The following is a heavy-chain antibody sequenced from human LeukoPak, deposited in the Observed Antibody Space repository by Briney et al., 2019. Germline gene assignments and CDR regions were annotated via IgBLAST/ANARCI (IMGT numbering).Heavy chain of an antibody. V-gene: IGHV1-58*02. Sequence: SVKVSCKASGFTFTSSAMQWARQARGQRLEWIGWIVVGSGNTNYAQKFQERVTITRDMSTSTAYMELSSLRSEDTAVYYCAASIAARPVDYWGQGTLVTVSS. CDR3: AASIAARPVDY. J-gene: IGHJ4*02. CDR1: GFTFTSSA. D-gene: IGHD6-6*01. CDR2: IVVGSGNT.